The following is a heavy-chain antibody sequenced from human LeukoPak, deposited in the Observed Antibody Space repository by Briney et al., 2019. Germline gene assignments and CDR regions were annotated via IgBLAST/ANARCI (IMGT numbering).Heavy chain of an antibody. D-gene: IGHD4-17*01. CDR1: GFTFSDYY. CDR3: ARDVYGDYDFDY. J-gene: IGHJ4*02. Sequence: PGRSLRLSCAASGFTFSDYYMSWIRQAPGKGLEWVSYISSSGTTIYYADSVKGRFTISRDNAKNSLYLQMNSLRAEDTAVYYCARDVYGDYDFDYWGQGTLVTVSS. CDR2: ISSSGTTI. V-gene: IGHV3-11*04.